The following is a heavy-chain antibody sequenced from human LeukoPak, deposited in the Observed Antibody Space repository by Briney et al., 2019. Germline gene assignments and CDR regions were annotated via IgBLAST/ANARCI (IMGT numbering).Heavy chain of an antibody. J-gene: IGHJ5*02. CDR1: GGSISSGSYY. CDR3: ARALVEGNWFDP. V-gene: IGHV4-61*02. Sequence: SETLSLTCTVSGGSISSGSYYWNWIRQPAGKGLEWIGRIYATGITNYDPSLQSRVTISVDTSKNQFSLKLSSVTAADTAVYYCARALVEGNWFDPWGQGTLVTVSS. D-gene: IGHD6-13*01. CDR2: IYATGIT.